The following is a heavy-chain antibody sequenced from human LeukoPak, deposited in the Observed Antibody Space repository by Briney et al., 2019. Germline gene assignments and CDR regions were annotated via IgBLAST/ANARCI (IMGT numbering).Heavy chain of an antibody. J-gene: IGHJ4*02. Sequence: GGSLRLSCAASGFTFSTYWMHWVRQAPGKGLVWVSCINSDGSSTSYADSVKGRFTISRDNAKNTLYLQMNSLRAEDTAVYYCARGDTYYYGSGSYYIYDYWGQGTLVTVSS. V-gene: IGHV3-74*01. CDR3: ARGDTYYYGSGSYYIYDY. D-gene: IGHD3-10*01. CDR2: INSDGSST. CDR1: GFTFSTYW.